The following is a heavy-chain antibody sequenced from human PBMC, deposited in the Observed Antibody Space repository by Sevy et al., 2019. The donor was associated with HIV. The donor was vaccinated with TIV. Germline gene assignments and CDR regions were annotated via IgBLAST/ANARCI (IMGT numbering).Heavy chain of an antibody. V-gene: IGHV3-30-3*01. Sequence: GGSLRLSCAASGFTFSSYAMHWVRQAPGKGLEWVAVISYDGSNKCYADSVKGRFTISRDNSKNTLYLQMNSLRAEDTAVYYCARARFGELLSDDAFDIWGQGTMVTVSS. D-gene: IGHD3-10*01. CDR3: ARARFGELLSDDAFDI. CDR1: GFTFSSYA. CDR2: ISYDGSNK. J-gene: IGHJ3*02.